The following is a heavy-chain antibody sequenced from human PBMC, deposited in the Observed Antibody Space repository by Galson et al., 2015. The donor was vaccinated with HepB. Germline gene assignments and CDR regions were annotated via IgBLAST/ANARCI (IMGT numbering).Heavy chain of an antibody. D-gene: IGHD1-26*01. V-gene: IGHV2-26*01. CDR3: ARKMGVGPNSEFDY. CDR2: IFSNDEK. Sequence: PALVKPTQTLTLTCTVSGFSLSNARMGVSWIRQPPGKALEWLAHIFSNDEKSYSTSLKSRLTISKDTSKSQVVLTMTNMDPVDTATYFCARKMGVGPNSEFDYWGQGTLVTVSS. J-gene: IGHJ4*02. CDR1: GFSLSNARMG.